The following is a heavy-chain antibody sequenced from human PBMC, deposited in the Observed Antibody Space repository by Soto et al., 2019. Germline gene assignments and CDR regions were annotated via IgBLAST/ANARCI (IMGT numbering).Heavy chain of an antibody. V-gene: IGHV3-7*01. Sequence: GGSLRLSCAASGFTFSNYWMNWVRQAPGKGLEWVANINEDGSEKYYVDSAKGRFTISRDNAKNSLYLQMSSLRAEDTALYYCARDLFDYWGQGTLVTVSS. CDR2: INEDGSEK. J-gene: IGHJ4*02. CDR3: ARDLFDY. CDR1: GFTFSNYW.